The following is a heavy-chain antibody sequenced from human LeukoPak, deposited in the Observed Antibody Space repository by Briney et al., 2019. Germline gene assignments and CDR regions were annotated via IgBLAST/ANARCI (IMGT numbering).Heavy chain of an antibody. CDR1: GGSISNYY. Sequence: SETLSLACTVSGGSISNYYWSWIRQPAGKGLEWIGRIYTSGSTSYNPSLKSRVTMSVDTSKNQFSLKLSSVTAADTAVYYCARDRGYYGSGNAFDIWGQGTMVTVSS. CDR2: IYTSGST. V-gene: IGHV4-4*07. D-gene: IGHD3-10*01. J-gene: IGHJ3*02. CDR3: ARDRGYYGSGNAFDI.